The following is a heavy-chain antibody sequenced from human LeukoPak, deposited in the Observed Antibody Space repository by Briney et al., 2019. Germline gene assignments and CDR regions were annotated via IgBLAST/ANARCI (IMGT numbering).Heavy chain of an antibody. V-gene: IGHV3-33*01. CDR2: IWYDGSNK. CDR3: ARDFGAFDI. Sequence: GGSLRLSCAASGFTFSSYGMHCVRQAPGKGLEWVAVIWYDGSNKYYADSVKGRFTISRDNSKNTLYLQMNSLRAEDTAVYYCARDFGAFDIWGQGTMVTVSS. D-gene: IGHD3-10*01. CDR1: GFTFSSYG. J-gene: IGHJ3*02.